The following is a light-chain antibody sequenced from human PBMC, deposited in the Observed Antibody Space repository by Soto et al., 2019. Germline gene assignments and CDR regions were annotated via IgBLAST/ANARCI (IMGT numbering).Light chain of an antibody. CDR2: DVS. J-gene: IGLJ1*01. V-gene: IGLV2-11*01. CDR1: GSDAGAYDY. CDR3: CSYAGTYTYV. Sequence: QSALTQPRSVSGSPGQSVTISCTGTGSDAGAYDYVSWYQQHPGKAPKVMIYDVSKRPSGVPDRFSGSKSGNTASLTISGLQAEDEADYYCCSYAGTYTYVFGAGTKLTVL.